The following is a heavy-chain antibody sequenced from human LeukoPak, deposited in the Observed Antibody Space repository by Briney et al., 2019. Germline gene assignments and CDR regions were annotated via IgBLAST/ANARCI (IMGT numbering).Heavy chain of an antibody. D-gene: IGHD3-10*01. CDR2: INYSGST. Sequence: PSETLSLTCTVSGGSISSSSDYWGWIRQPPGKGLEWIGSINYSGSTYYNPSLKSRVTISVDTSKNQFSLKLSSVTAADTAVYYCARDGAISGSFSTDYWGQGTLVTVSS. CDR1: GGSISSSSDY. V-gene: IGHV4-39*07. CDR3: ARDGAISGSFSTDY. J-gene: IGHJ4*02.